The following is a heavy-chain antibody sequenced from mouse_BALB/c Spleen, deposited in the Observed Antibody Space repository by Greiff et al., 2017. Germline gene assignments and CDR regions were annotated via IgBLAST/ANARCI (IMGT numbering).Heavy chain of an antibody. V-gene: IGHV5-4*02. Sequence: EVQRVESGGGLVKPGGSLKLSCAASGFTFSDYYMYWVRQTPEKRLEWVATISDGGSYTYYPDSVKGRFTISRDNAKNNLYLQMSSLKSEDTAMYYCARDGDYDAWFAYWGQGTLVTVSA. D-gene: IGHD2-4*01. CDR3: ARDGDYDAWFAY. CDR2: ISDGGSYT. CDR1: GFTFSDYY. J-gene: IGHJ3*01.